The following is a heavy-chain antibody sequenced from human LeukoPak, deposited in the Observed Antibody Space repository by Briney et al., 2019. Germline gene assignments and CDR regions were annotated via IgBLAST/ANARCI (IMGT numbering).Heavy chain of an antibody. Sequence: GGSLRLSCAVSGFTFNNYWMHWVRQVPGKGLVWVSRINTDGSAITYADSVKGRFTISRDNAKNTLYVTMSSLRVEDTAVYFCARGHETYPYYFDAWGQGTLVTVSS. CDR1: GFTFNNYW. CDR3: ARGHETYPYYFDA. J-gene: IGHJ4*02. V-gene: IGHV3-74*03. CDR2: INTDGSAI.